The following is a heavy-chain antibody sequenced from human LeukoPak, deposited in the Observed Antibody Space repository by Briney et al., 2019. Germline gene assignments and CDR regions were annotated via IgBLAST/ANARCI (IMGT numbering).Heavy chain of an antibody. D-gene: IGHD6-19*01. V-gene: IGHV3-21*01. CDR1: GFTFSSYS. CDR2: ISSSSSYI. J-gene: IGHJ4*02. CDR3: ARALPRWSSGWYMWGPDY. Sequence: GGSLRLSCAASGFTFSSYSMNWVRQAPGKGLEWVSSISSSSSYIYYADSVKGRFTISRDNAKNSLYLQMNSLRAEDTAVYYCARALPRWSSGWYMWGPDYWGQGTLVTVSS.